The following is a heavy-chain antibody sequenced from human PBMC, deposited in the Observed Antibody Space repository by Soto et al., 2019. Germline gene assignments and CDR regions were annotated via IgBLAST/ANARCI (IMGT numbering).Heavy chain of an antibody. D-gene: IGHD7-27*01. Sequence: LRLSCSASVFTVSSNYMTWIRQPPGKGLEWIVTFYYNDSTHYNPSLKSRVTISVDTPKNQFSLKLSSVTAADTAVYYCAKNWNWGSLVHWGQGTLVTVSS. CDR1: VFTVSSNY. J-gene: IGHJ4*02. V-gene: IGHV4-59*08. CDR3: AKNWNWGSLVH. CDR2: FYYNDST.